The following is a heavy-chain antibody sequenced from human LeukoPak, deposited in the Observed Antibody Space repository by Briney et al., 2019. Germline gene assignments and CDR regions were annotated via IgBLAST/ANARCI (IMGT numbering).Heavy chain of an antibody. CDR2: IYYSGST. V-gene: IGHV4-59*12. J-gene: IGHJ4*02. CDR3: ASLPYDYVWGSYRYYFDY. D-gene: IGHD3-16*02. CDR1: GGSISSYY. Sequence: PSETLSLTCTVSGGSISSYYWSWIRQPPGKGLEWIGYIYYSGSTNYNPSLKSRITISVDTSKNQFSLKLSSVTAADTAVYYCASLPYDYVWGSYRYYFDYWGQGTLVTVSS.